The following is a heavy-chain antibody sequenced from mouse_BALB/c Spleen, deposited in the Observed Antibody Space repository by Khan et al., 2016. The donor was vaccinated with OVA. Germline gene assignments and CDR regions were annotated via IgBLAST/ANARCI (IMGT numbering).Heavy chain of an antibody. CDR2: IYPGDGDT. J-gene: IGHJ2*01. Sequence: QVRLQQSGAELVRPGSSVKISCKASGYAFSSYWMNWVKQGPGQGLEWIGQIYPGDGDTNYNGKFKGKATLTADKSSSTAYMQLSSLTSEDSAVYFCARGGNCFDYWCQGTTLTVSS. CDR1: GYAFSSYW. CDR3: ARGGNCFDY. V-gene: IGHV1-80*01.